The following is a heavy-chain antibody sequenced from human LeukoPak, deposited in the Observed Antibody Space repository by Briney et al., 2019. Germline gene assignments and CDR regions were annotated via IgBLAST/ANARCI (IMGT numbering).Heavy chain of an antibody. Sequence: GGSLRLSCAASGFTFSSYWMSWVRQAPGKGLEWVSAISGSGGSTYYADSVKGRFTISRDNSKNTLYLQMNSLRAEDTAVYYCAAPYRPGIAVAGRNSYFDYWGQGTLVTVSS. CDR2: ISGSGGST. J-gene: IGHJ4*02. D-gene: IGHD6-19*01. V-gene: IGHV3-23*01. CDR3: AAPYRPGIAVAGRNSYFDY. CDR1: GFTFSSYW.